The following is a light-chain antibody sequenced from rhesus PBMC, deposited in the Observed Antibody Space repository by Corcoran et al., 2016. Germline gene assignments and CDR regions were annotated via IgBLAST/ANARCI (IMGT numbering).Light chain of an antibody. J-gene: IGLJ1*01. CDR3: CSYTTSSTYI. CDR2: DVS. V-gene: IGLV2S7*01. CDR1: SSDVGGYNY. Sequence: QSAPTQPPSVSGSPGQSVTISCTGTSSDVGGYNYVSWYQQHPAKAPKLMIYDVSKRPSGVSDRFSGPKSGNTASLTISGLQADDEADYYCCSYTTSSTYIFGAGTRLTVL.